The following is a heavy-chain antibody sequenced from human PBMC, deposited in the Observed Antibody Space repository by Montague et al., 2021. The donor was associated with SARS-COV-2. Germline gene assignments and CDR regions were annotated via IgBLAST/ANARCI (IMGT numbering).Heavy chain of an antibody. Sequence: SESLSLTCTVSGGSISSSSYYWGWIRQPPGKGLEWIGSIYYSGSTYYNPSLKSRVTISVDTSKNQFSLQLRSVTAADTAVYYCAREGGCVSRGSYYCDYWGQGTLVTVAS. J-gene: IGHJ4*02. D-gene: IGHD2-8*01. CDR1: GGSISSSSYY. CDR3: AREGGCVSRGSYYCDY. V-gene: IGHV4-39*07. CDR2: IYYSGST.